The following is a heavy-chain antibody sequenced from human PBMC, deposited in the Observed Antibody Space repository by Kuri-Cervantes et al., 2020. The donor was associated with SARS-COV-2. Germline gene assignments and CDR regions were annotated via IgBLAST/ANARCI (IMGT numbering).Heavy chain of an antibody. CDR1: GASISNGSYY. CDR2: FYTTERI. CDR3: ARDVVHTYGWRAFDY. J-gene: IGHJ4*02. Sequence: LRPSCTVSGASISNGSYYWSWIRQPAGKGLEWIGRFYTTERINYNPSLKSRVTISVDTSKNQFSLRLTSVTAADTAVYYCARDVVHTYGWRAFDYWGQGSLVTVSS. D-gene: IGHD5-18*01. V-gene: IGHV4-61*02.